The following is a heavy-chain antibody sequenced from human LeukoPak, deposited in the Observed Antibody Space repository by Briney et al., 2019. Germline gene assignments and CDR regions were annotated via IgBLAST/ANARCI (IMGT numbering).Heavy chain of an antibody. J-gene: IGHJ4*02. D-gene: IGHD1-1*01. CDR1: GYTFSRYG. CDR2: INPNSGDT. CDR3: ASPGTGKFDY. V-gene: IGHV1-2*06. Sequence: ASVKVSCKASGYTFSRYGMHWVRQAPGQGLEWMGRINPNSGDTNYAQKFQGRVTMTRDTSISTAYMELSRLRSDDTAVYYCASPGTGKFDYWGQGTLVTVSS.